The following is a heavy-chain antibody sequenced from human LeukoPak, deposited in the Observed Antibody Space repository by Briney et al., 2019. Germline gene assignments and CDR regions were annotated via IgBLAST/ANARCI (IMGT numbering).Heavy chain of an antibody. CDR3: ARVLSTTVPYYFDY. CDR2: IWYDGSNK. V-gene: IGHV3-33*01. CDR1: GFTFSSYG. Sequence: PGGSLRLSCAASGFTFSSYGMYWVRQAPGKGLEWVAVIWYDGSNKYYADSVKGRFTISRDTSKYTLYLQMNSLRVEDTAVYYCARVLSTTVPYYFDYWGQGTLVTVSS. D-gene: IGHD4-11*01. J-gene: IGHJ4*02.